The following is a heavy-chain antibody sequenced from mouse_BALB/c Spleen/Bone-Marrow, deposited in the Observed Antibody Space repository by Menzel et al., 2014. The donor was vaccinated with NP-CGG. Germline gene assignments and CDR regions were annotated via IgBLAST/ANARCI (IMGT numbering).Heavy chain of an antibody. J-gene: IGHJ3*01. V-gene: IGHV5-9*02. D-gene: IGHD4-1*01. CDR3: ARVWDWFAY. CDR2: ITSGGGNT. Sequence: EVKVVESGGGLVKPGGSLKLSCTASGFAFXNCDMSWVRQTPEKRLEWVATITSGGGNTYYPDSVKGRFTISRDNARNTLYLQMSSLRSEDTALYYCARVWDWFAYWGQGTLVTVSA. CDR1: GFAFXNCD.